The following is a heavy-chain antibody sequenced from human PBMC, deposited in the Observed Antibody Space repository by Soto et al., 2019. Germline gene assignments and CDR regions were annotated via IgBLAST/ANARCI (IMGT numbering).Heavy chain of an antibody. Sequence: GGSLRLSCAASGLTFSGYSRNWVRQAPGKGLEWVSYISSSSSTIYYADSVKGRFTISRDNAKNSLYLQMNSLRAEDTAVYYCASDRPYYDFWSGYMWGQGTLVTVSS. D-gene: IGHD3-3*01. CDR2: ISSSSSTI. V-gene: IGHV3-48*01. CDR3: ASDRPYYDFWSGYM. CDR1: GLTFSGYS. J-gene: IGHJ4*02.